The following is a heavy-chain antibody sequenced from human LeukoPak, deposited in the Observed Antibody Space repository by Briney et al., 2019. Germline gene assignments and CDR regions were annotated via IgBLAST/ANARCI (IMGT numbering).Heavy chain of an antibody. J-gene: IGHJ2*01. D-gene: IGHD1-1*01. CDR3: ASGRGRYNYWYLDI. Sequence: SETLSLTCTVSGGSVTTHYWNWIRQAPGKGPEWIGYVYDSGSTIYNPSLKSRLTISTDSSKNQFSLRLLSVTAADTAVYYCASGRGRYNYWYLDIWGRGTLVTVSS. V-gene: IGHV4-59*02. CDR2: VYDSGST. CDR1: GGSVTTHY.